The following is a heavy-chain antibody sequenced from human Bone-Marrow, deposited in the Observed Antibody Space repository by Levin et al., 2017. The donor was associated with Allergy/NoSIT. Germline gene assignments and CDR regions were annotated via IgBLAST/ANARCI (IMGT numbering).Heavy chain of an antibody. CDR2: IHPGDSDT. D-gene: IGHD4-23*01. CDR1: GYTFSTYW. J-gene: IGHJ4*02. Sequence: GESLKISCKASGYTFSTYWIGWVRQMPGKGLEWMVVIHPGDSDTRYSPSFQGQVTISVDKSISTAYLQLRNLKASDTARYYCAGHGGSGNDYWGQGTLVTVSS. CDR3: AGHGGSGNDY. V-gene: IGHV5-51*01.